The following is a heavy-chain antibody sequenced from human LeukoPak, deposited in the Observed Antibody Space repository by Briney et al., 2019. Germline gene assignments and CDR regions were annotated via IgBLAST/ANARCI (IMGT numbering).Heavy chain of an antibody. D-gene: IGHD4-17*01. CDR3: ARPQGDYGDYVAYYGMDV. CDR1: GFTFSSYA. J-gene: IGHJ6*02. Sequence: PGGSLRLSCAASGFTFSSYAMSWVRQAPGKGLEWVSAISGSGDSTFYADSVKGRFTISRDNSKNTLYLQMNSLRAEDTAVYYCARPQGDYGDYVAYYGMDVWGQGTTVTVSS. V-gene: IGHV3-23*01. CDR2: ISGSGDST.